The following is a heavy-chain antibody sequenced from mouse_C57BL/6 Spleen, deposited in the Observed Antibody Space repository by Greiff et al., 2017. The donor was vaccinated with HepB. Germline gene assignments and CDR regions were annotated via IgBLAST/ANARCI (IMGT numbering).Heavy chain of an antibody. J-gene: IGHJ4*01. D-gene: IGHD2-5*01. V-gene: IGHV1-80*01. CDR3: ARGEYYSNLGAMDY. CDR2: IYPGDGDT. Sequence: VQLQQSGAELVKPGASVKISCKASGYAFSSYWMNWVKQRPGKGLEWIGQIYPGDGDTNYNGKFKGKATLTADKSSSTAYMQLSSLTSEDSAVYFGARGEYYSNLGAMDYWGQGTSVTVAS. CDR1: GYAFSSYW.